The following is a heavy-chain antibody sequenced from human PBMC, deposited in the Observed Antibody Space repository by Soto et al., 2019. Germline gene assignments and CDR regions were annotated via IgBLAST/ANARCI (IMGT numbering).Heavy chain of an antibody. V-gene: IGHV5-51*01. CDR1: GYSFTTYW. Sequence: GASLKISCQGSGYSFTTYWIAWVRQMPGKGLQWMGIIYPGDSDTRYSAAFQGQVPISVDKSISTAYLQWSSLKASDTAMYYCAKATQPQLAHFDYCGQGTLVTVSS. D-gene: IGHD6-6*01. CDR2: IYPGDSDT. CDR3: AKATQPQLAHFDY. J-gene: IGHJ4*02.